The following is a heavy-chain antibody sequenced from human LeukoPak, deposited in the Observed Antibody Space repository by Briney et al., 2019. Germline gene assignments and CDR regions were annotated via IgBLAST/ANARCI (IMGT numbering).Heavy chain of an antibody. J-gene: IGHJ4*02. CDR3: ARVNPSYCSSTSCYWGGFDY. V-gene: IGHV1-46*01. CDR1: GYTFTSYY. D-gene: IGHD2-2*01. Sequence: ASVKVSCKASGYTFTSYYMHWVRQAPGQGLEWMGIINPSGGSTSYAQKFQGRVTMTRDTSTSTVYMELSSLRSEDTAVYYCARVNPSYCSSTSCYWGGFDYWGQGTLVTVSS. CDR2: INPSGGST.